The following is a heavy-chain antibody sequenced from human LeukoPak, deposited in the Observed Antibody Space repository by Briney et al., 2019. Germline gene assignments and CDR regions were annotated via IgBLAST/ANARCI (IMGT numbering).Heavy chain of an antibody. Sequence: SETLSLTCTVSGGSISSSSYYWGWIRQPPGKGLEWIGSIYYSGSTYYNPSLKSRVTISVDTSKNQFSLKLSPVTAADTAVYYCARLFPIGPAGAFDIWGQGTMVTVSS. J-gene: IGHJ3*02. CDR2: IYYSGST. CDR3: ARLFPIGPAGAFDI. D-gene: IGHD3-10*01. CDR1: GGSISSSSYY. V-gene: IGHV4-39*01.